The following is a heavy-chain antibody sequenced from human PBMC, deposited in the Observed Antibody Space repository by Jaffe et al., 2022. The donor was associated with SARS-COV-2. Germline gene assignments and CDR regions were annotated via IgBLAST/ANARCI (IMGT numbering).Heavy chain of an antibody. CDR2: VSWNSDTL. J-gene: IGHJ1*01. CDR1: GFTFGTYA. D-gene: IGHD3-10*01. CDR3: AKVGGPGSYYNSLLEH. V-gene: IGHV3-9*01. Sequence: EVQLVESGGGLVQPGRSLRLSCAASGFTFGTYAMHWVRQAPGKGLEWVSGVSWNSDTLGYADSVKGRFTISRDNAKNSLYLQMNSLRAEDTALYYCAKVGGPGSYYNSLLEHWGQGTLVTVSS.